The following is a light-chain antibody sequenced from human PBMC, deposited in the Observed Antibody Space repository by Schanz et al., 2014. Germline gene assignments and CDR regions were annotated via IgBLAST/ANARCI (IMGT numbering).Light chain of an antibody. V-gene: IGKV1-33*01. Sequence: DIQMTQSPSSLSASVGDRVTITCQASQDISDYLNWYQQKPGKAPELLIYAASNLETGVPSRFSGSGSGTEFTLTISSLQPDDFATYYCQQYSGYSTFGQGTKVEVK. J-gene: IGKJ1*01. CDR3: QQYSGYST. CDR1: QDISDY. CDR2: AAS.